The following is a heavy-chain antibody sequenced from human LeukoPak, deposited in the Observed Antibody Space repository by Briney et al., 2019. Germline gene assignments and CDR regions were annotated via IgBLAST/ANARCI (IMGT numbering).Heavy chain of an antibody. Sequence: GESLKISCKGSGYSFTSYWIGWVRPMPGKGLEWMGIIYPGDSDTRYSPSFQGQVTISADKSISTAYLQWSSLKASDTAMYYCARQIPYSGSYYRGALDYWGQGTLVTVSS. D-gene: IGHD1-26*01. V-gene: IGHV5-51*01. J-gene: IGHJ4*02. CDR1: GYSFTSYW. CDR3: ARQIPYSGSYYRGALDY. CDR2: IYPGDSDT.